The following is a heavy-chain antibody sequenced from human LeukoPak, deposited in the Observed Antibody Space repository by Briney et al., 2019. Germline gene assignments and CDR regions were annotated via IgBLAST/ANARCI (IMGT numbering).Heavy chain of an antibody. CDR1: SGSLSDYF. V-gene: IGHV4-34*01. D-gene: IGHD6-13*01. J-gene: IGHJ5*02. CDR2: INHSGST. Sequence: SETLSLTCAVYSGSLSDYFWSWIRQSPGKGLEWIGEINHSGSTKYNPSLKSRVTISVDTSKNQFSQRLSSVTAADTAVYYCAREGTTDSSTWYMSWFDPWGQGTLVTVSS. CDR3: AREGTTDSSTWYMSWFDP.